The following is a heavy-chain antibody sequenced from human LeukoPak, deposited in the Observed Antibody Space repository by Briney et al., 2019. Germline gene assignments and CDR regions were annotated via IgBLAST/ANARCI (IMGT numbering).Heavy chain of an antibody. Sequence: GGSLRLSCVASGFAVGSNYMSWVRQAPEKGLEWVSLIYSGGAIRYADSVKGRFTISRGSSKNTLFLQMNDLTVEDTARYYCARRPGNWGQGILVTVSS. CDR1: GFAVGSNY. J-gene: IGHJ4*02. CDR2: IYSGGAI. CDR3: ARRPGN. V-gene: IGHV3-53*01. D-gene: IGHD1-14*01.